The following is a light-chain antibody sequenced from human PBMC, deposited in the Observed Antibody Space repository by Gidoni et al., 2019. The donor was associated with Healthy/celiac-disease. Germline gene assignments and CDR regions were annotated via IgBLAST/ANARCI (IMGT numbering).Light chain of an antibody. Sequence: SSELTQDPAVSVALGQTVRITCQGDSLRSYYASWYQQKPGKAPVLVIYGKNNRPSGIPDRFSCSSSGNTASLTITGAQAEDKADYYCNSRDSSGNHVVFGGGTKLTVL. J-gene: IGLJ2*01. CDR2: GKN. CDR1: SLRSYY. V-gene: IGLV3-19*01. CDR3: NSRDSSGNHVV.